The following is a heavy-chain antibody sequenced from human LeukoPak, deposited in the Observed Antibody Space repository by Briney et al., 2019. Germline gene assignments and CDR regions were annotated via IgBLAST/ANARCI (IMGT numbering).Heavy chain of an antibody. CDR1: GFTFSSYS. J-gene: IGHJ4*02. V-gene: IGHV3-21*01. Sequence: GGSLRLSCAASGFTFSSYSMNWVRQAPGKGLEWVSSISSSSSYIYYADSVKGRFTISRDNAKNSLYLQMNSLRAEDTAVYYCAREEVTAIPAYWGRGTLVTVSS. D-gene: IGHD2-21*02. CDR2: ISSSSSYI. CDR3: AREEVTAIPAY.